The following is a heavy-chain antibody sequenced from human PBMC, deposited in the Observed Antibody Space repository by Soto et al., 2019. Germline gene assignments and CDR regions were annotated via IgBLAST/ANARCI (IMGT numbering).Heavy chain of an antibody. CDR3: AKDRQFRSYYESAGHYNN. CDR2: ISGSGAIT. CDR1: GFTFKNYD. D-gene: IGHD3-10*01. J-gene: IGHJ4*02. Sequence: PGGSLRLSCVASGFTFKNYDMRWVRQAPGKGLEWDSGISGSGAITYYADSVRGRFTISRDNSKNTLYLQLNSLRAEDTAIYYCAKDRQFRSYYESAGHYNNWGQGTLVTVSS. V-gene: IGHV3-23*01.